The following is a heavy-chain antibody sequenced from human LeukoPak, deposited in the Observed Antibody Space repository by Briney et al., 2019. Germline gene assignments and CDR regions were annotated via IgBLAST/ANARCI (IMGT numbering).Heavy chain of an antibody. CDR2: ISYDESDK. Sequence: ISYDESDKYYADSVKGRFTISRDNAKNSLYLQMNSLRAEDTAVYYCARDEMATNPTLPFDYWGQGTLVTVSS. V-gene: IGHV3-33*05. D-gene: IGHD5-24*01. J-gene: IGHJ4*02. CDR3: ARDEMATNPTLPFDY.